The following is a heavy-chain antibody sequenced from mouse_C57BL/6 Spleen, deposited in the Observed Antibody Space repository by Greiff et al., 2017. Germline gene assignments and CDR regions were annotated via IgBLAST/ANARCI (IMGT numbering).Heavy chain of an antibody. D-gene: IGHD1-1*01. J-gene: IGHJ1*03. CDR2: INTNYGTT. V-gene: IGHV1-39*01. Sequence: EVQLQQSGPELVKPGASVKISCKASGYSFTDYNMNWVKQSNGKSLEWIGVINTNYGTTSYNQKFNGKATLTVDQSSSTAYMQLNSLTSEDSAVYYCAREAYYGSPYWYFDVWGTGTTVTVSS. CDR3: AREAYYGSPYWYFDV. CDR1: GYSFTDYN.